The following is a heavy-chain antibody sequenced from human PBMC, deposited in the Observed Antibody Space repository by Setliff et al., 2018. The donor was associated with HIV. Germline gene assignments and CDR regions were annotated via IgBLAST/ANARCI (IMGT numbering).Heavy chain of an antibody. CDR1: GGSINTY. CDR3: ARRTIFGAVVDY. Sequence: SETLSLTCTVSGGSINTYWSWIRQPPGKGLEWIGYINYSGRTNYNPSLKSRATISLDTSKNQFSLKLTSVTAADTAVYYCARRTIFGAVVDYWGQGTLVTVSS. V-gene: IGHV4-59*08. D-gene: IGHD3-3*01. CDR2: INYSGRT. J-gene: IGHJ4*02.